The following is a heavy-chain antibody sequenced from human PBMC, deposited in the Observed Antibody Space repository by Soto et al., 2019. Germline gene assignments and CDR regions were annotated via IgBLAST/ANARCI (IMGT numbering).Heavy chain of an antibody. D-gene: IGHD2-2*01. CDR3: ARVPDY. Sequence: SETLSLTCTVYCGSISGYYWSWIRQPPGKGLEWIGYMYNTGSTVYNPSFKSRVTISVDTSKNQFSLKLSSVTAADTAVYYCARVPDYWGQGILVTVS. J-gene: IGHJ4*02. CDR1: CGSISGYY. CDR2: MYNTGST. V-gene: IGHV4-59*12.